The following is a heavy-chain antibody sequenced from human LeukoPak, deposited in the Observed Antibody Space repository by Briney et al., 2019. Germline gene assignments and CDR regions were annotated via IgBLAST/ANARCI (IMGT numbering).Heavy chain of an antibody. CDR1: GYTFTSNY. D-gene: IGHD2-15*01. Sequence: ASATVSCKASGYTFTSNYIHWVRQAPGQGLEWMGMIYPRDGSTSYAQKFQGRVIVTRDTSTSTVHMELSGLRSEDTAVYYCARDRRDIVVVVAENWFDPWGQGTLVTVSS. V-gene: IGHV1-46*01. CDR2: IYPRDGST. CDR3: ARDRRDIVVVVAENWFDP. J-gene: IGHJ5*02.